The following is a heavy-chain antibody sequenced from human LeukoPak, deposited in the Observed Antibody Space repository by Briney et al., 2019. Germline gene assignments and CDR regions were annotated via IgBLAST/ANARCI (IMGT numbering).Heavy chain of an antibody. D-gene: IGHD4-23*01. Sequence: GGSLRLSCAASGVSVSSSYMSWVRQAPGKGLGWVSVIYSAGPTHYSDSVRGRFTISRDKSENTLHLQMNSLRAEDTAIYYCARESVGSHAIDYWGQGTLVTVSS. V-gene: IGHV3-53*01. CDR1: GVSVSSSY. CDR2: IYSAGPT. J-gene: IGHJ4*02. CDR3: ARESVGSHAIDY.